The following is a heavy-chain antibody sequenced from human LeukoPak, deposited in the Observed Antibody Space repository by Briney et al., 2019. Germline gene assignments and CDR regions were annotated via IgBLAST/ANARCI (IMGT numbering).Heavy chain of an antibody. CDR2: ISGSGGST. D-gene: IGHD5-12*01. CDR1: GFTFSSFS. CDR3: AKEGYSGYDLDYFDD. V-gene: IGHV3-23*01. J-gene: IGHJ4*02. Sequence: GGSLRLSCAASGFTFSSFSMNWVRQAPGKGLEWVSAISGSGGSTYYADSVKGRFTISRDNSMNTLYLQMNSLRAEDTAVYYCAKEGYSGYDLDYFDDWGQGTLVTVSS.